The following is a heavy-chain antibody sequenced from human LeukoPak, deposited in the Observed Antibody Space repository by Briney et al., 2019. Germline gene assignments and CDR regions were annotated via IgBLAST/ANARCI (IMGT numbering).Heavy chain of an antibody. CDR2: ISIGGRST. D-gene: IGHD1-26*01. CDR1: GFTFSRYA. CDR3: ARDLVGAHAY. J-gene: IGHJ4*02. V-gene: IGHV3-23*01. Sequence: GGSLRLSCEASGFTFSRYAMSWVRQAPGKGLEWVSAISIGGRSTYYTDSVKGRFTISIDISKNTLNLQMNSLSAEDSAVYYCARDLVGAHAYWGQGTLVSVSS.